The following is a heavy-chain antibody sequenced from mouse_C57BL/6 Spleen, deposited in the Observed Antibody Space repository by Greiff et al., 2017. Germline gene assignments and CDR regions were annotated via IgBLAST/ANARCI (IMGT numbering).Heavy chain of an antibody. CDR2: INPSTGGT. V-gene: IGHV1-42*01. J-gene: IGHJ4*01. Sequence: EVQLQQSGPELVKPGASVKISCKASGYSFTGYYMNWVKQSPEKSLEWIGEINPSTGGTTYNQKFKAKATLTVDKSSSTAYMQLKCLTSEDSAVYNCARCWTEAMDYWGQGTSVTVSS. CDR1: GYSFTGYY. CDR3: ARCWTEAMDY.